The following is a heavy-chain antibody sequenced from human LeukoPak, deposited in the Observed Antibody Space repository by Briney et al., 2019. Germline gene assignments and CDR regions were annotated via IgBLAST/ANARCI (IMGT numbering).Heavy chain of an antibody. CDR1: EFTFSSYS. J-gene: IGHJ4*02. V-gene: IGHV3-23*01. Sequence: GGSLRLSCAASEFTFSSYSMSWVRRAPWKGLEWVSGISGSGGSTYYADSVKGRFTISRDNSKKALYLQMNNLRVEDTAVYYCAKDQRSPNHYWGQGTLVTVSS. CDR2: ISGSGGST. D-gene: IGHD1-1*01. CDR3: AKDQRSPNHY.